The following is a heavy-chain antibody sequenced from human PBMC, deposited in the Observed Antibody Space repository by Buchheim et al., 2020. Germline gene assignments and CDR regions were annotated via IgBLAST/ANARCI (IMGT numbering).Heavy chain of an antibody. J-gene: IGHJ6*02. CDR1: GGSFSGHS. Sequence: QVQLQQWGAGLLKPSETLSLTCGVYGGSFSGHSWSWIRQSPGKGLDWLGEINQGGTTNYNPSLKSRVTISADTSNNQFSLKLTSATAADTAVYYCARGMFFYDSGGYLRGGAHFYYHYAMDVWGQGTT. V-gene: IGHV4-34*01. CDR3: ARGMFFYDSGGYLRGGAHFYYHYAMDV. CDR2: INQGGTT. D-gene: IGHD3-22*01.